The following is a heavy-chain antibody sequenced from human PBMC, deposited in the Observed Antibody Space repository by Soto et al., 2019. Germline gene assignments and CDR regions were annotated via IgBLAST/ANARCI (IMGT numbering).Heavy chain of an antibody. V-gene: IGHV3-72*01. CDR1: GLTFSDHF. D-gene: IGHD1-26*01. Sequence: EVQLVDSGGGLVQPGGSLRLSCTASGLTFSDHFMDWVCQAPGKGLEWVARSRNKANSYITDYAASVIGRFTISRDDSKNSVYLQMNSLKTEDTAVYYCANADSGSYPYWGQGTLVTVSS. CDR3: ANADSGSYPY. J-gene: IGHJ4*02. CDR2: SRNKANSYIT.